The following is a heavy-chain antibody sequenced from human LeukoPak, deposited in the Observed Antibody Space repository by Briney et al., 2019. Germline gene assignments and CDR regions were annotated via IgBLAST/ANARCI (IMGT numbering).Heavy chain of an antibody. CDR2: INHSGST. D-gene: IGHD6-13*01. CDR3: ARPAAAGQNDAFDI. V-gene: IGHV4-34*01. Sequence: PSETLSLTCAVYGGSFSGYYWSWIRQPPGKGLEWIGEINHSGSTNYNPSLKSRVTISGDTSKNQISLKLSPVTAADTAIYYCARPAAAGQNDAFDIWGQGTMVTVSS. J-gene: IGHJ3*02. CDR1: GGSFSGYY.